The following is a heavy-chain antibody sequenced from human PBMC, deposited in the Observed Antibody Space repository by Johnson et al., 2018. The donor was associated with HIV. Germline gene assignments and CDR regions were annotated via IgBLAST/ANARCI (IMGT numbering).Heavy chain of an antibody. CDR2: ISYHGIDI. V-gene: IGHV3-30*04. J-gene: IGHJ3*02. CDR1: GFDFNTHN. CDR3: ARGLKGAFDI. Sequence: QVQLVESGGDVVQPGRSLRLSCAAFGFDFNTHNIHWVRQAPGKGLEWVTLISYHGIDIDYADSVQGRFTISRDNSRNMVYLEMNSLRTEDTAVYYCARGLKGAFDIWGQGTRVTVSA.